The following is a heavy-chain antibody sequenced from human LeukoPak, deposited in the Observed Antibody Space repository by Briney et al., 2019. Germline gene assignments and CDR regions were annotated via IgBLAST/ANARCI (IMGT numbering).Heavy chain of an antibody. D-gene: IGHD6-13*01. J-gene: IGHJ5*02. CDR1: GLTFTSYA. Sequence: SVKVSCTASGLTFTSYAISWVRHATGQGLEWMGGIIPIFGAANYAQKIQGRVTITADETTSTAYMKLSSVRSEHTAVYYCARDRGIAAAGTHWFEPWGQGTLVTVSS. CDR2: IIPIFGAA. CDR3: ARDRGIAAAGTHWFEP. V-gene: IGHV1-69*13.